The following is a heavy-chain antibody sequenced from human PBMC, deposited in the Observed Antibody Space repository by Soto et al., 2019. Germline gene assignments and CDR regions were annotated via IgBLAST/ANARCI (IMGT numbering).Heavy chain of an antibody. Sequence: GASVKVSCKASGYTFTSYYMHWVRQAPGQGLEWMGIINPSSGSTTYAQKFQGRVTMTRDTSTSTVYMELSSLRSEDTAVYYCARGVPAAGTPIDYWGQGTLVTVS. CDR3: ARGVPAAGTPIDY. V-gene: IGHV1-46*01. J-gene: IGHJ4*02. CDR1: GYTFTSYY. D-gene: IGHD6-13*01. CDR2: INPSSGST.